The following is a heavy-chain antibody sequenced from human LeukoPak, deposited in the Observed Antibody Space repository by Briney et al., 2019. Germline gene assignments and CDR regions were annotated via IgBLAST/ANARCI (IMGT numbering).Heavy chain of an antibody. J-gene: IGHJ4*02. Sequence: SETLSLTCTVSGGPISSSYWSWIRQPPGKGLEWIGFIYYSGNTNYNPSLKSRVIISVDTSKNQFSLKLSSVTAADTAVYYCARLKGYSSGWYPSYYFDYWGQGTLVAVSS. CDR2: IYYSGNT. CDR1: GGPISSSY. D-gene: IGHD6-19*01. CDR3: ARLKGYSSGWYPSYYFDY. V-gene: IGHV4-59*08.